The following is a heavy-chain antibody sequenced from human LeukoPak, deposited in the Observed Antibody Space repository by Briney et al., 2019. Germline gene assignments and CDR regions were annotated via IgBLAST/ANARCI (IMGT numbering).Heavy chain of an antibody. CDR3: ARVRSSGWFPFDY. J-gene: IGHJ4*02. D-gene: IGHD6-19*01. V-gene: IGHV4-59*01. CDR1: GGSISSYY. Sequence: SETLSLTXTVSGGSISSYYWSWIRQPPGKGLEWIGYTYYSGSTNYNPSLKSRVTISVDTSKNQFSLKLSSVTAADTAVYYCARVRSSGWFPFDYWGQGTLVTVSS. CDR2: TYYSGST.